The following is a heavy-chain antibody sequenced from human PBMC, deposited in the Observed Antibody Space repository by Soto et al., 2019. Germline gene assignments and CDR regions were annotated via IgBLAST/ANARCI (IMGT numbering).Heavy chain of an antibody. CDR3: ARDGRDYGDYHFDY. CDR2: IYYSGST. V-gene: IGHV4-30-4*01. J-gene: IGHJ4*02. Sequence: CRSFNRKPPGKGLEWIGYIYYSGSTYYNPSLKSRVTISVDTSKNQFSLKLSSVTAADTAVYYCARDGRDYGDYHFDYWGQGTLVTVSS. CDR1: C. D-gene: IGHD4-17*01.